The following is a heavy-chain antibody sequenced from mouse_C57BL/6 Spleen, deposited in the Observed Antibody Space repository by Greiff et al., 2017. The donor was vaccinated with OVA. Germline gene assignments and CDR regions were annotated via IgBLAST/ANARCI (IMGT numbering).Heavy chain of an antibody. Sequence: EVQLQQSGPELVKPGASVKISCKASGYTFTDYYMNWVKQSHGKSLEWIGDINPNNGGTSYNQKFKGKATLTVDKSSSTAYMELRSLTSEDSAVYYCAQGGTTVVGFDYWGQGTTLTVSS. CDR1: GYTFTDYY. J-gene: IGHJ2*01. V-gene: IGHV1-26*01. D-gene: IGHD1-1*01. CDR3: AQGGTTVVGFDY. CDR2: INPNNGGT.